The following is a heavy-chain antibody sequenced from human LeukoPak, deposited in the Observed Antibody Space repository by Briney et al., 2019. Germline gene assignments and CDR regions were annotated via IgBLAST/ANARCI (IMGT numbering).Heavy chain of an antibody. CDR1: GFTFTTYS. V-gene: IGHV5-51*01. CDR3: ARHSCYDS. J-gene: IGHJ4*02. CDR2: IYAGDSST. D-gene: IGHD3-16*01. Sequence: PGESLKISCKGSGFTFTTYSFAWVRQMPGKGLEWMGVIYAGDSSTRYSPSFQGQVTISVDNSISTAYLQWSSLKASDSAIYYCARHSCYDSWGQGTLVTVSS.